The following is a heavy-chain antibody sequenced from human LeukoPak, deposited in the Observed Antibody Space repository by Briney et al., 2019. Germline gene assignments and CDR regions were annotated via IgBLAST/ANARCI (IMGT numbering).Heavy chain of an antibody. V-gene: IGHV3-30*02. J-gene: IGHJ4*02. CDR1: AFTFDNYG. D-gene: IGHD5-12*01. CDR2: IRYDGSNK. Sequence: GGSLRLSCAASAFTFDNYGMHWVRQAPGKGLEWVAFIRYDGSNKYYADSVKGRFTISRDNAKNSLYLQMNSLRAEDTAVYYCASLVATMTWGQGTLVTVSS. CDR3: ASLVATMT.